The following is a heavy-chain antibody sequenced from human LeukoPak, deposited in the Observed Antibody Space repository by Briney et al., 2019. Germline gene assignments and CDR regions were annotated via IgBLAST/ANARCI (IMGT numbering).Heavy chain of an antibody. CDR3: ARGGTTVVYWFDP. CDR1: GYTFTSYH. D-gene: IGHD4-23*01. CDR2: INPSGGST. V-gene: IGHV1-46*01. Sequence: ASAKVSCKASGYTFTSYHMHWVQQAPGQGLEWMGIINPSGGSTTYAQKFQGRVTMTRDTSTSTVYMELNSLRSEDTAVYYCARGGTTVVYWFDPWGQGTLVTVSS. J-gene: IGHJ5*02.